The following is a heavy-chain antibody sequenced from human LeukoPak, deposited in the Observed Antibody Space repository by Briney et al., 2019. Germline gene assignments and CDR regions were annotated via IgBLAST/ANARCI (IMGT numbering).Heavy chain of an antibody. CDR1: GFTFSSYG. J-gene: IGHJ4*02. Sequence: GGTLRLSCAASGFTFSSYGMSWVRQAPGKGLEWVSAISGSGGTAYHADSVKGRFTISRDNAENSLYLQMNSLRAEDTAVYYCARDSIVGAIPFDYWGQGTLVTVSS. CDR3: ARDSIVGAIPFDY. D-gene: IGHD1-26*01. V-gene: IGHV3-23*01. CDR2: ISGSGGTA.